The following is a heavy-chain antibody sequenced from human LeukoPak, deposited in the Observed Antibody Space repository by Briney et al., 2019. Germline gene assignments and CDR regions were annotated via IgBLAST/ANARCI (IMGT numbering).Heavy chain of an antibody. Sequence: GSLRLSCAASGFTFNNYAMNWVRQAPGKGLEWIGTFYHGGSTYYNPSLKSRVTISVDTSKNQFSLNLTSVTAADTAVYYCARAMSIAARLQTIFDYWGQGTLVTVSS. D-gene: IGHD6-6*01. CDR2: FYHGGST. J-gene: IGHJ4*02. CDR1: GFTFNNYA. CDR3: ARAMSIAARLQTIFDY. V-gene: IGHV4-38-2*01.